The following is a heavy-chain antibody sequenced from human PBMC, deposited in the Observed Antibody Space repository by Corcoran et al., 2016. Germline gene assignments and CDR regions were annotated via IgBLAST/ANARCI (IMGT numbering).Heavy chain of an antibody. CDR1: GGPFSSYA. V-gene: IGHV1-69*01. CDR3: ARGTAVAGTGFDY. D-gene: IGHD6-19*01. CDR2: IIPIFGTA. J-gene: IGHJ4*02. Sequence: QVQLVQSRDEVKQPGPSVKVSCKSSGGPFSSYAISWVRQAPGQGLECMGGIIPIFGTANYAQKFQGRVTITEGESTSTAYMELSSLRSEDTAVYYCARGTAVAGTGFDYWGQGTLVTVSS.